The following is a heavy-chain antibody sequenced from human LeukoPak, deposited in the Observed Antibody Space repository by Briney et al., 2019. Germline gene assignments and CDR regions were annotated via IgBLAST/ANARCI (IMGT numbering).Heavy chain of an antibody. CDR2: IYYSGST. Sequence: SETLSLTCTVSGGSISSGGHYWSWIRQHPGKGLEWIGYIYYSGSTYYNPSLKSRVTISVDTSKNQFSLKLSPVTAADTAVYYCARSGGFLEWLLPDFPFDYWGQGTLVTVSS. CDR1: GGSISSGGHY. J-gene: IGHJ4*02. V-gene: IGHV4-31*03. D-gene: IGHD3-3*01. CDR3: ARSGGFLEWLLPDFPFDY.